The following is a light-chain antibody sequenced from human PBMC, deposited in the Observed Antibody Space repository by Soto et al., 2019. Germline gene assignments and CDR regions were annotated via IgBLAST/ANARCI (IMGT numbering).Light chain of an antibody. Sequence: DIQMTQSPSTLSASVGDRVTITCRASQSISSWLAWYQQKPGKAPKLLIYDASHLESGVPSRFSGGGSGTEFTLTISSLLPDDFATYYCQQYNSYSPRTFGQGTKVEIK. CDR3: QQYNSYSPRT. V-gene: IGKV1-5*01. CDR2: DAS. J-gene: IGKJ1*01. CDR1: QSISSW.